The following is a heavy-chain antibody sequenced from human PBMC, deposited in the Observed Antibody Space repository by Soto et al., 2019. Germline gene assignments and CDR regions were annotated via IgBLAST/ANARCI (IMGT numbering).Heavy chain of an antibody. CDR1: GFTFSNYA. J-gene: IGHJ4*02. Sequence: EVQLLDSGGGLVQPGGSLRLSCAASGFTFSNYAMSWVRQAPGKGLEWVSTISGNGGSTYYADSVKGRFTISRDKSKNWLLLQINSLRDDYSAVYYCAKRPASIITFDYWGQGTPVTVSS. CDR2: ISGNGGST. CDR3: AKRPASIITFDY. V-gene: IGHV3-23*01. D-gene: IGHD2-2*01.